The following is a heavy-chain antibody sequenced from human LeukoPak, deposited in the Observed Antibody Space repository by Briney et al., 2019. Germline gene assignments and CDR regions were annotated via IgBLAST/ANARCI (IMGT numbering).Heavy chain of an antibody. D-gene: IGHD2-2*01. CDR1: GFTFSSYW. V-gene: IGHV3-7*02. CDR3: ARGAYCSSTSCPYYYGMDV. Sequence: PGGSLRLSCAASGFTFSSYWMSWVRQAPGEGLEWVANIKQDGSEKYYVDSVKGRFTISRDNAKNSLYLQMNSLRAEDTAVYYCARGAYCSSTSCPYYYGMDVWGQGTTVTVSS. CDR2: IKQDGSEK. J-gene: IGHJ6*02.